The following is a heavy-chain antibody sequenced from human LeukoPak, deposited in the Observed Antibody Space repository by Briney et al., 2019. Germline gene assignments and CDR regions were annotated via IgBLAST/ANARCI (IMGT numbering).Heavy chain of an antibody. J-gene: IGHJ6*03. D-gene: IGHD5-18*01. CDR2: LSGSGRDT. Sequence: GGSLRLSCTASTFNLSRFAMTWVRQAPGKGLEWVSALSGSGRDTYYADSVKGRLTISRDSSKSTLYLRMNSLRVEDTAVYYCAKVRPGYSHYFYFMDVWAEGITVTVSS. CDR3: AKVRPGYSHYFYFMDV. CDR1: TFNLSRFA. V-gene: IGHV3-23*01.